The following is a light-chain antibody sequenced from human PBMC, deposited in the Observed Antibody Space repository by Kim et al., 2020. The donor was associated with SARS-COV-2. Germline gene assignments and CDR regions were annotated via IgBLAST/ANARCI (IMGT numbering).Light chain of an antibody. V-gene: IGLV4-69*01. J-gene: IGLJ2*01. Sequence: QPVLTQSPPTSASLGASVNLTCTLSSGHSSYAIAWHQQQPEKGPRYLMKVKGDGSHRRGDGIPDRFSGSSSGAERYLTIASLQSEDEADYYCQTWGTGIRVFGGGTKLTVL. CDR3: QTWGTGIRV. CDR1: SGHSSYA. CDR2: VKGDGSH.